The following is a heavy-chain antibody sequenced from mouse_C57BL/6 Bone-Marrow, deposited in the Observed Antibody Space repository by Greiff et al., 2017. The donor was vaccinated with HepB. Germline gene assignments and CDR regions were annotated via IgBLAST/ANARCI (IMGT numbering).Heavy chain of an antibody. CDR1: GYTFTSYW. CDR2: INPSNGGT. CDR3: AQTAQASYYFDY. V-gene: IGHV1-53*01. Sequence: VQLQQSGTELVKPGASVKLSCKASGYTFTSYWMHWVKQRPGQGLEWIGNINPSNGGTNYNEKFKSKATLTVDKSSSTAYMQLSSLTSEDSAVYYCAQTAQASYYFDYWGQGTTLTVSS. D-gene: IGHD3-2*02. J-gene: IGHJ2*01.